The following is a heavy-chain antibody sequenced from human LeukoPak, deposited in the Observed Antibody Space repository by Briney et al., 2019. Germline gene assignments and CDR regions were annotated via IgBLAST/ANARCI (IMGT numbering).Heavy chain of an antibody. J-gene: IGHJ6*02. CDR3: ARVRSAIAVAVHYYYGMDV. CDR2: INTNTGNP. D-gene: IGHD6-19*01. V-gene: IGHV7-4-1*02. Sequence: ASVKVSCKASGYTFTSYAMNWVRQAPGQGLEWMGWINTNTGNPTYAQGFTGRFVISLDTSVSTAYLQISSLKAEDTAVYYCARVRSAIAVAVHYYYGMDVWGQGTTVTVSS. CDR1: GYTFTSYA.